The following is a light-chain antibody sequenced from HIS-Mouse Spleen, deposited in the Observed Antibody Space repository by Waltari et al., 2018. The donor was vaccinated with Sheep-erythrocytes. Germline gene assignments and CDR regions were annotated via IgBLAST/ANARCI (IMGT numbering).Light chain of an antibody. CDR3: QQDNSFPST. J-gene: IGKJ5*01. V-gene: IGKV1-12*01. CDR1: EGSSSW. CDR2: ASS. Sequence: QLTQSPSSVSASVGDRVTITCRASEGSSSWLAWYQKKPGNALKLLIYASSSLQSGVPSRVSGSGSGTDFTLTISSLQPEDFATYYCQQDNSFPSTFGQGTRLEIK.